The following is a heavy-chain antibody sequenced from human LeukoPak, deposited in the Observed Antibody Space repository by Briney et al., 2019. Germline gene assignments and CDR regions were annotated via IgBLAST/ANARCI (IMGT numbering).Heavy chain of an antibody. CDR2: IYTSGST. CDR1: GGSISSYY. D-gene: IGHD3-22*01. V-gene: IGHV4-4*07. Sequence: SETLSLTCTVSGGSISSYYWSWIRQPAGKGLEWIGRIYTSGSTNYNPSLKSRVTISVDKSKNQFSLKLCSVIAADTAVYYCARVHYYYDSSGYYFDAFDIWGQGTMVTVSS. CDR3: ARVHYYYDSSGYYFDAFDI. J-gene: IGHJ3*02.